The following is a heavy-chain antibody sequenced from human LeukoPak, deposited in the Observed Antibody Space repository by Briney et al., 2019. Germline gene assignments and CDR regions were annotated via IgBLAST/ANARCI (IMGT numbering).Heavy chain of an antibody. D-gene: IGHD3-22*01. CDR3: AKAERIKTLEPRYYYDSSGYYYNY. Sequence: PGGSLRLSCAASGFTFSSYAMSWVRQAPGKGLEWVSAISGSGGSTYYADSVKGRFTISRDNSKNTLYLQMNSLRAEDTAVYYCAKAERIKTLEPRYYYDSSGYYYNYWGQGTLVTVSS. CDR1: GFTFSSYA. CDR2: ISGSGGST. J-gene: IGHJ4*02. V-gene: IGHV3-23*01.